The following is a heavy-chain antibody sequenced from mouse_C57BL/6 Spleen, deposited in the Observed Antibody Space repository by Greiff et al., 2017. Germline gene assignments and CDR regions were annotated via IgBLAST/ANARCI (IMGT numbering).Heavy chain of an antibody. CDR3: ARSGATMVHYYAMDY. CDR2: IYPGSGST. Sequence: QVQLQQPGAELVKPGASVKMSCKASGYTFTSYWITWVKQRPGQGLEWIGDIYPGSGSTNYNEKFKSKATLTVDTSSSTAYMQLSSLTSEDSAVYYCARSGATMVHYYAMDYWGQGTSVTVSS. J-gene: IGHJ4*01. D-gene: IGHD2-1*01. CDR1: GYTFTSYW. V-gene: IGHV1-55*01.